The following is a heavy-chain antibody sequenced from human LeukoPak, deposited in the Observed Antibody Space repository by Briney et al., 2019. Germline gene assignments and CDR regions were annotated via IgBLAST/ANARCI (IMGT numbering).Heavy chain of an antibody. J-gene: IGHJ3*02. D-gene: IGHD5-12*01. Sequence: SVKVSCKASGGTFSSYAISWVRQAPGQGLEWMGRIIPILGIANYAQKFQGRVTITADKSTSTAYMELSSLRSEDTAVYYCARLLSNIVATTDAFDIWGQGTMVTVSS. CDR1: GGTFSSYA. CDR2: IIPILGIA. CDR3: ARLLSNIVATTDAFDI. V-gene: IGHV1-69*04.